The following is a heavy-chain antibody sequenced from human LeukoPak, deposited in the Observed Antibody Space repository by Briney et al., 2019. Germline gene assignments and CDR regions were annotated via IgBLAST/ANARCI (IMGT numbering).Heavy chain of an antibody. D-gene: IGHD1-1*01. J-gene: IGHJ4*02. CDR2: ISAYNGNT. CDR3: ARGAALEGHGDFDY. Sequence: GASVKVSCKASGYTFTSYGISWVRQAPGQGLEWMGWISAYNGNTNYAQKLQGRVTMTTDTSTSTAYMELRSLRSEDTAVYYCARGAALEGHGDFDYWGQGTLVTVSS. V-gene: IGHV1-18*01. CDR1: GYTFTSYG.